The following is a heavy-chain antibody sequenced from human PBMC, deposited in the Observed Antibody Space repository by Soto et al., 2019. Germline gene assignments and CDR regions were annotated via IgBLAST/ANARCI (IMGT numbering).Heavy chain of an antibody. CDR2: ISYDGSNK. CDR3: ARRYTYDSCGYYAYYYYGMDV. CDR1: GFTFSSYA. V-gene: IGHV3-30-3*01. J-gene: IGHJ6*02. Sequence: QVQLVESGGGVVQPGRSLRLSCAASGFTFSSYAMHWVRQAPGKGLEWVAVISYDGSNKYYADSVKGRFTISRDNSRNTLDLQMNSLRAEDTAVYYCARRYTYDSCGYYAYYYYGMDVWGQGTTVTVSS. D-gene: IGHD3-22*01.